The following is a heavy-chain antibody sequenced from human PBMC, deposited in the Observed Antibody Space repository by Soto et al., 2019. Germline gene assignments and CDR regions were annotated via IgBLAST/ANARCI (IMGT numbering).Heavy chain of an antibody. CDR1: GFTFSSYW. D-gene: IGHD2-2*01. CDR2: IKQDGSEK. J-gene: IGHJ6*03. V-gene: IGHV3-7*01. Sequence: GGSLRLSCAASGFTFSSYWMSWVRQAPGKGLEWVANIKQDGSEKYYVASVKGRFTTSRDNAKNSLYLQMNGLRAEDTAVYYCARDRVTAASYYYYCMDVWGKGTTVTVAS. CDR3: ARDRVTAASYYYYCMDV.